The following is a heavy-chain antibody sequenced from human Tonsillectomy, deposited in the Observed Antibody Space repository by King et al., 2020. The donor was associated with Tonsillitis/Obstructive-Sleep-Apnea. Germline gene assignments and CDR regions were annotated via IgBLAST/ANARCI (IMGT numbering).Heavy chain of an antibody. CDR2: IWYDGSNK. Sequence: VQLVESGGGVVQPGRSLRLSCAASGFTFSSYGMHWVRQAPGKGLEWVAVIWYDGSNKYYADSVKGRFTISRDNSKNTLYLQMNSLRAEDTAVYYCARDIGQLWFDYFDYWGQGTLVTVSS. CDR1: GFTFSSYG. D-gene: IGHD2-21*01. V-gene: IGHV3-33*01. J-gene: IGHJ4*02. CDR3: ARDIGQLWFDYFDY.